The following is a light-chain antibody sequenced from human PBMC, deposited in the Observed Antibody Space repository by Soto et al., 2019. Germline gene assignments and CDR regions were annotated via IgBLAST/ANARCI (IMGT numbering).Light chain of an antibody. CDR2: GAS. J-gene: IGKJ4*01. Sequence: EVVMTQSPATLSVSPGESATLSCRASQSVISNLAWYQQKPGQAPRLLIYGASSRGTGVPDRFSGSGSGTEFTHTISSRQSEDSAFDYCQQYNNWPPWTFGGGTKVELK. CDR3: QQYNNWPPWT. V-gene: IGKV3-15*01. CDR1: QSVISN.